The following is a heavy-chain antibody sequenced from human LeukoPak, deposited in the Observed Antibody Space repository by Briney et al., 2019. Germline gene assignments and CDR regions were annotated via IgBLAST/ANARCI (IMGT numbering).Heavy chain of an antibody. CDR2: ISGSGGST. CDR1: GFTFSSYA. CDR3: AKLVRGYYDSSGYHYGAFDI. V-gene: IGHV3-23*01. D-gene: IGHD3-22*01. J-gene: IGHJ3*02. Sequence: GGSLRLSCAASGFTFSSYAMSWVRQAPGKGLEWVSAISGSGGSTYYADSVKGRFTISRDNSKNTLYLQMNSLRAEDTAVYYCAKLVRGYYDSSGYHYGAFDIWGQGTMVTVSS.